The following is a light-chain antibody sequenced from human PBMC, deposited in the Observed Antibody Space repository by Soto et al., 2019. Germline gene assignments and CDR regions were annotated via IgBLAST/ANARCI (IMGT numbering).Light chain of an antibody. Sequence: QSLLTQPPSVSGAPGQKVTISGSGSISNIGGNSVSWYQQLPVTAPKLLIYDDNKRPSGIPDRFSGSKSGTSATLGITGFQTGDEADYYCGSWDSSLSAYVFGTGTKVIVL. V-gene: IGLV1-51*01. J-gene: IGLJ1*01. CDR3: GSWDSSLSAYV. CDR2: DDN. CDR1: ISNIGGNS.